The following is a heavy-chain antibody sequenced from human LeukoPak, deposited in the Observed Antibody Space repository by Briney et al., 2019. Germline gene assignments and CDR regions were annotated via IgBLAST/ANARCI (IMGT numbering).Heavy chain of an antibody. V-gene: IGHV3-30*04. D-gene: IGHD3-3*02. CDR1: GFTFSSYA. Sequence: GRSLRLSCAASGFTFSSYAMHWVRQAPGKGLEWVAVISYDGSNKYYADSVKGRFTISRDNSKNTLYLQMNSLRAEDTAVYYCARDVHFWSGYYHGDGMDVWGQGTTVTVSS. CDR3: ARDVHFWSGYYHGDGMDV. CDR2: ISYDGSNK. J-gene: IGHJ6*02.